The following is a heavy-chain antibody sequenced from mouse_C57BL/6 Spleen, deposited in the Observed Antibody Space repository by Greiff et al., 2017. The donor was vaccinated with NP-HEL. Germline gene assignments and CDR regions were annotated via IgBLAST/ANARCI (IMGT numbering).Heavy chain of an antibody. CDR1: GYSFTGYY. CDR3: AEGSEAGFAY. Sequence: VQLKESGPELVKPGASVKISCKASGYSFTGYYMNWVKQSPEKSLEWIGEINPSTGGTTYNQKFKAKATLTVDKSSSTAYMQLKSLTSEDSAVXYCAEGSEAGFAYWGQGTLVTVSA. CDR2: INPSTGGT. J-gene: IGHJ3*01. V-gene: IGHV1-42*01.